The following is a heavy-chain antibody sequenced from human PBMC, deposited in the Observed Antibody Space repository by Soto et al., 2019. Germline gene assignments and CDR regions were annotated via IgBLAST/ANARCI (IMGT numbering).Heavy chain of an antibody. CDR2: IIPIFGTA. J-gene: IGHJ1*01. D-gene: IGHD2-21*02. V-gene: IGHV1-69*12. CDR1: GGTFSSYA. CDR3: ARGGYCGGDCPHAYFQH. Sequence: QVQLVQSGAEVKKPGSSVKVSCKASGGTFSSYAISWVRQAPGQGLEWMGGIIPIFGTANYAQKFQGRVTITADESTSTAYMELSSLRSEDTAVYYCARGGYCGGDCPHAYFQHWGQGTLVTVSS.